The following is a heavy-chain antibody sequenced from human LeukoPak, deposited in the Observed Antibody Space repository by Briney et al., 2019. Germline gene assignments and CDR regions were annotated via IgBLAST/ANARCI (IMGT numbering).Heavy chain of an antibody. D-gene: IGHD3-3*01. J-gene: IGHJ4*02. CDR3: ARATYYDFWSGYYLFDY. Sequence: SQTLPLTCTVSGGSISSGDYYWSWIRQPPGKGLEWIGYIYYSGSTYYNPSLKSRVTISVDTSKNQFSLKLSSVTAADTAVYYCARATYYDFWSGYYLFDYWGQGTLVTVSS. V-gene: IGHV4-30-4*08. CDR2: IYYSGST. CDR1: GGSISSGDYY.